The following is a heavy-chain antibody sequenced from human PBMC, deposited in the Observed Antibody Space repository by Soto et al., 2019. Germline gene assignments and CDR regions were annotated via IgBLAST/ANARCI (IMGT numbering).Heavy chain of an antibody. V-gene: IGHV4-34*01. CDR1: GGSFSGYY. CDR3: ARGSSYYYYGMDV. Sequence: SETLSLTCAVYGGSFSGYYWSWIRQPPGKGLEWIGEINHSGSTNYNPSLKSRVTISVDTSKNQFSLKLSSVTAADTAVYYCARGSSYYYYGMDVWGQGTTVTVSS. CDR2: INHSGST. J-gene: IGHJ6*02.